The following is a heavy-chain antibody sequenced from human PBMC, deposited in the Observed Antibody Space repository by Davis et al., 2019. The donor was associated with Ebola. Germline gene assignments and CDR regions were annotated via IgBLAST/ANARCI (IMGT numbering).Heavy chain of an antibody. CDR1: GESFSGLY. V-gene: IGHV4-34*01. D-gene: IGHD3-16*02. Sequence: SETLSLTCAVYGESFSGLYWSWIRQPPGTGLEWIGEINHSGTTSYNPSLKSRVTMSVDTSKNQFSLKLSSVTAADTAVYYCASGPYVWGSYRPDYWGQGTLVTVSS. CDR3: ASGPYVWGSYRPDY. CDR2: INHSGTT. J-gene: IGHJ4*02.